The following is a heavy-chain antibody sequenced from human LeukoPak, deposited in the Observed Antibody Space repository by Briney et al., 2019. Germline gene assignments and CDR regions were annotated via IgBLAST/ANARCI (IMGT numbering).Heavy chain of an antibody. CDR1: GGSISNYY. J-gene: IGHJ3*02. D-gene: IGHD3-10*02. Sequence: SETLSLTCTVSGGSISNYYWSWIRQPPGKGLEWIGYIYYSGSTNYNPSLKSRVTISVDTSKNQFSLKLSSVTAADTAVYYCARGGWFRRWGVRAFDIWGQGTMVTVSS. CDR2: IYYSGST. CDR3: ARGGWFRRWGVRAFDI. V-gene: IGHV4-59*01.